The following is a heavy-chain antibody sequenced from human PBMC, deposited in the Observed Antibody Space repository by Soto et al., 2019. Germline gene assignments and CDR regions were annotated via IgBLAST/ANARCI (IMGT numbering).Heavy chain of an antibody. J-gene: IGHJ4*02. CDR1: GGSISSYY. V-gene: IGHV4-59*01. CDR2: IYYSGST. D-gene: IGHD3-22*01. Sequence: KPSETLSLTCTVSGGSISSYYWSWIRQPPGKGLEWIGYIYYSGSTNYNPSLKSRVTISVDTSKNQFSLKLSSVTAADTAVYYCARGKVNYYDSSGYYPFDYWGQGTLVTVSS. CDR3: ARGKVNYYDSSGYYPFDY.